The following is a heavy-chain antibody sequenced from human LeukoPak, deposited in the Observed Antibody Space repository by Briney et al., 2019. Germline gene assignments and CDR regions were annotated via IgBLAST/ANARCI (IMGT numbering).Heavy chain of an antibody. CDR2: IYTSGST. J-gene: IGHJ4*02. D-gene: IGHD4-17*01. V-gene: IGHV4-4*07. Sequence: SETLSLTCTVSGGSISSYYWSWIRQPAGKGLEWIGRIYTSGSTNYNPSLKSRVTMSVDTSKNQFSLKLSSVTAADTAVYYCVRDQVTTLGHYFDYWGQGTLVTVSS. CDR1: GGSISSYY. CDR3: VRDQVTTLGHYFDY.